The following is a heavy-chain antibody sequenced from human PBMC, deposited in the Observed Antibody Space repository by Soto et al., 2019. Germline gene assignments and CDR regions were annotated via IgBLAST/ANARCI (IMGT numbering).Heavy chain of an antibody. CDR2: MFYSGLT. D-gene: IGHD2-15*01. J-gene: IGHJ6*02. CDR3: APLTVSLSGPYGIHV. V-gene: IGHV4-39*01. Sequence: SETLSLTCSVSGYSVTSSDYYWAWIRQPPGKGLEWIGSMFYSGLTYYNPSLKSRVTLSVDTSKNQFSVRLNSVTAADTAVYYCAPLTVSLSGPYGIHVWGQGTTVTVSS. CDR1: GYSVTSSDYY.